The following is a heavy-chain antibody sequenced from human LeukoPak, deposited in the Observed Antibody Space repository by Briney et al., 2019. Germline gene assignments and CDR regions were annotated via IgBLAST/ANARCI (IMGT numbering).Heavy chain of an antibody. D-gene: IGHD3-10*01. V-gene: IGHV3-7*01. CDR2: IQQGGSQK. CDR1: GFTFDDYG. Sequence: PGGSLRLSCAASGFTFDDYGMSWVRQAPGKGLEWVANIQQGGSQKHYVDSVKGRFTISRDNAKNSLYLQMNSLRAEDTAVYYCARGGPFGELVDWGQGTLVTVSS. J-gene: IGHJ4*02. CDR3: ARGGPFGELVD.